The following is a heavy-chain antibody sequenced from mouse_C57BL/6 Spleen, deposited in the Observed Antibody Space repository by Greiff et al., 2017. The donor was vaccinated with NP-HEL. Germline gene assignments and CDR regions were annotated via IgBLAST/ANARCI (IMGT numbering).Heavy chain of an antibody. V-gene: IGHV5-9-1*02. J-gene: IGHJ4*01. D-gene: IGHD2-4*01. CDR3: TREMITTNAMDY. CDR1: GFTFSSYA. Sequence: DVMLVESGEGLVKPGGSLKLSCAASGFTFSSYAMSWVRQTPEKRLEWVAYISSGGDYIYYADTVKGRFTISRDNARNTLYLQMSSLKSEDTAMYYCTREMITTNAMDYWGQGTSVTVSS. CDR2: ISSGGDYI.